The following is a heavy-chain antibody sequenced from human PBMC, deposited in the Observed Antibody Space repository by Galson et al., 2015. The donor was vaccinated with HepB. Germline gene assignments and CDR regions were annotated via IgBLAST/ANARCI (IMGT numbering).Heavy chain of an antibody. CDR2: INPNGGGT. J-gene: IGHJ4*02. V-gene: IGHV1-46*01. Sequence: QSGAEVKKPGASVKVSCKASGYTFTGHYIHWVRQAPGQGLQWMAIINPNGGGTTYTQKFQGRVTVTRDTSTTTVYMELSSLTSDDTAVYYCARGPQRYYIDYWGQGSLVTVSS. CDR3: ARGPQRYYIDY. CDR1: GYTFTGHY.